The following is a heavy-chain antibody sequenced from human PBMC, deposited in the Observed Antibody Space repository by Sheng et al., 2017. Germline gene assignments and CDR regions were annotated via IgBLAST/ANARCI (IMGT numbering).Heavy chain of an antibody. CDR3: ARDAGEDYYLFYYFAL. CDR2: ISYDGTDQ. V-gene: IGHV3-30*03. Sequence: QVQLVESGGGAVQPGRSLRLSCAASAFTFSSYGMHWVRQSPGKGLEWVAVISYDGTDQYYADAVKGRFTVSRDNSKNTLFLQLTSLTVEDTAVYYCARDAGEDYYLFYYFALWGQGTLVTVSS. D-gene: IGHD1-26*01. J-gene: IGHJ4*02. CDR1: AFTFSSYG.